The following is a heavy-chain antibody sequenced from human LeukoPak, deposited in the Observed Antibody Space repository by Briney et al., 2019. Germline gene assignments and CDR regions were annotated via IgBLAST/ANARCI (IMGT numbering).Heavy chain of an antibody. CDR3: ARSSQQWLVRYWFDP. J-gene: IGHJ5*02. D-gene: IGHD6-19*01. V-gene: IGHV3-11*01. Sequence: GGSLRLSCAASGFTFSDYYMSWIRQAPGKGLEWVSYISSSGSTIYYADSVKGRFTISRDNAKNSLYLQMNSLRAEDTAVYYCARSSQQWLVRYWFDPRGQGTLVTVSS. CDR1: GFTFSDYY. CDR2: ISSSGSTI.